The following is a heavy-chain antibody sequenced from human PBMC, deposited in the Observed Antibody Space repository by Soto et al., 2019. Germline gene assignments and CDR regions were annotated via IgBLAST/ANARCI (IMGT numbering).Heavy chain of an antibody. CDR3: ARVVVRAGAFDY. V-gene: IGHV3-30-3*01. D-gene: IGHD6-19*01. J-gene: IGHJ4*02. CDR1: GFTFSSYA. Sequence: QVQLVESGGGVVQPGRSLRLSCAASGFTFSSYAMHWVRQAPGKGLEWVAGISYDGSNKYYADSVKGRFTISRDNSKNTLYLQMNSLRAEDTAVYYCARVVVRAGAFDYWGQGTLVTVSS. CDR2: ISYDGSNK.